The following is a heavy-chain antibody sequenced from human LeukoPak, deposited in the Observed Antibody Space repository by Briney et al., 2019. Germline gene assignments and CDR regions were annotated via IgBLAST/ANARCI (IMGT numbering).Heavy chain of an antibody. CDR1: GYSFTSYG. Sequence: GASVKVSCKASGYSFTSYGISWVRQAPGQGLEWMGWISAYNGNTNYAQKLQGRVTMTTDTSTSTAYMELRSLRSDDTAVYYCASMDDSSGYYYGYGGFRFDYWGQGTLVTVSS. J-gene: IGHJ4*02. CDR2: ISAYNGNT. D-gene: IGHD3-22*01. CDR3: ASMDDSSGYYYGYGGFRFDY. V-gene: IGHV1-18*01.